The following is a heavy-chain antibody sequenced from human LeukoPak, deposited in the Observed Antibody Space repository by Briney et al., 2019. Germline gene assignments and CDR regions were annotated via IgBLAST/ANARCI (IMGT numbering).Heavy chain of an antibody. V-gene: IGHV4-39*07. J-gene: IGHJ4*02. CDR3: ARSQYDFWSGYHMGGYFDY. Sequence: SETLSLTCTVSGASISSSNYYWGWIRQPPGKGLEWIGSIYYGGGTYYNPSFKSRVTISVDTSKNQFSLKVNSVTAADTAVYYCARSQYDFWSGYHMGGYFDYWGQGTLVTVSS. CDR2: IYYGGGT. D-gene: IGHD3-3*01. CDR1: GASISSSNYY.